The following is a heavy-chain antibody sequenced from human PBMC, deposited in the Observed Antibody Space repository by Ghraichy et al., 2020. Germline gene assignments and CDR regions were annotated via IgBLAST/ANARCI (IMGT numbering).Heavy chain of an antibody. J-gene: IGHJ4*02. CDR3: ARGPKYAGY. Sequence: SETLSLTCAVYGGSFSGYYWSWIRQPPGKGLEWIGEINHSGSTNYNPSLKSRVTISVDTSKNQFSLKLSSVTAAYTAVYYCARGPKYAGYWGQGTLVTVSS. CDR1: GGSFSGYY. D-gene: IGHD2-8*01. V-gene: IGHV4-34*01. CDR2: INHSGST.